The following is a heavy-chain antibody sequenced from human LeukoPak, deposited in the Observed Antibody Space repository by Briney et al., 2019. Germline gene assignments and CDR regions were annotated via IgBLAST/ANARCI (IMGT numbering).Heavy chain of an antibody. Sequence: SETLSLTCTVSGYSISSGYYWGWIRQPPGKGLEWIGSIYHSGSTYYNPSLKSRVTISLDTSKNQFSLKLSSVTAADTAVYYCARGSSGWYNFWGQGTWSPSPQ. CDR1: GYSISSGYY. D-gene: IGHD6-19*01. V-gene: IGHV4-38-2*02. CDR2: IYHSGST. J-gene: IGHJ4*02. CDR3: ARGSSGWYNF.